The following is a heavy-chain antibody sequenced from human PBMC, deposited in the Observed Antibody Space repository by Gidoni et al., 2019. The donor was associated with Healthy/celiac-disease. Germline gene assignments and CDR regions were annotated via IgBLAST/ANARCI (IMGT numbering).Heavy chain of an antibody. CDR3: AKEGEVPAATTGDFQH. V-gene: IGHV3-9*01. Sequence: EVQLVESGGGLVQPGRSLRLSCAASGFTFDDYAMHWVRQAPGKGLEWVSGISWNSGSIGYADSVKGRFTISRDNAKNSLYLQMNSLRAEDTALYYCAKEGEVPAATTGDFQHWGQGTLVTVSS. CDR2: ISWNSGSI. CDR1: GFTFDDYA. D-gene: IGHD2-2*01. J-gene: IGHJ1*01.